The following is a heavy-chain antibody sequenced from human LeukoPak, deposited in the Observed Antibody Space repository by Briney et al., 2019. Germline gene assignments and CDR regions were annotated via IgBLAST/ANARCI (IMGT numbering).Heavy chain of an antibody. CDR3: ARDGTSGSGSLPY. CDR1: GGSISSGSYY. CDR2: IYTSGST. J-gene: IGHJ4*02. V-gene: IGHV4-61*09. D-gene: IGHD1-26*01. Sequence: SETLSLTCTVSGGSISSGSYYWSWIRQPAGKGLEWIGHIYTSGSTNYNPSLKSRVTISVDTSKNQFSLKLSSVTAADTAVYYCARDGTSGSGSLPYWGQGTLVTVSS.